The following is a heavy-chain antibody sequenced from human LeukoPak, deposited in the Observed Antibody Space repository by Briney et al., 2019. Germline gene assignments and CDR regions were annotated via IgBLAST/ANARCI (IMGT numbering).Heavy chain of an antibody. J-gene: IGHJ4*02. CDR3: ARGGHGYYDSSGYYYPTNSDY. Sequence: GGSLRLSCAASGFTFSSYSMKWVRQAPGKGLEWVSSISSSSSYIYYADSVKGRFTISRDNAKNSLYLQMNSLRADDTAVYYCARGGHGYYDSSGYYYPTNSDYWGQGTLVTVSS. V-gene: IGHV3-21*01. D-gene: IGHD3-22*01. CDR2: ISSSSSYI. CDR1: GFTFSSYS.